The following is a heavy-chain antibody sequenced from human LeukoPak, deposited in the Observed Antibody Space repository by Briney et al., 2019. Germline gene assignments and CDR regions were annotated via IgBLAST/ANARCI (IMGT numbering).Heavy chain of an antibody. V-gene: IGHV3-74*01. Sequence: GGSLRLSCAASGFPFANTWMHWVRQAPGKGLVWVPLINNDGSITNYADSVKGRFTTSRDNAKNTVYLQMNSLRAEDTAVYYCAIGGTYGSGSWGQGTLVTVSS. CDR2: INNDGSIT. D-gene: IGHD3-10*01. CDR1: GFPFANTW. CDR3: AIGGTYGSGS. J-gene: IGHJ4*02.